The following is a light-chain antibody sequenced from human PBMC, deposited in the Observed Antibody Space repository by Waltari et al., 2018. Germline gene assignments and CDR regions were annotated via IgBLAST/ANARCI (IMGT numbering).Light chain of an antibody. V-gene: IGLV1-40*01. Sequence: YQRLPRTTHNLLIYGNRNRPSVVPDRFSGSKSVTSASLAITGLQAEDEADYYCQSYDSSLSGSVFGGGTKLTVL. J-gene: IGLJ2*01. CDR3: QSYDSSLSGSV. CDR2: GNR.